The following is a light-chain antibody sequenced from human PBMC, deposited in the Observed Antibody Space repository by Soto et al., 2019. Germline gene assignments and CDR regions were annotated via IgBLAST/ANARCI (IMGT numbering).Light chain of an antibody. CDR1: QTISSW. CDR3: QHYNSYSEA. V-gene: IGKV1-5*03. Sequence: DIQMTQSPSTLSGSVGGRFSSTWRASQTISSWLAWYQQKPGKAPKLLIYKASTLKSGVPSRFSGSGSGTEFTLTISSLQPDDFATYYCQHYNSYSEAFGQGTKVDIK. CDR2: KAS. J-gene: IGKJ1*01.